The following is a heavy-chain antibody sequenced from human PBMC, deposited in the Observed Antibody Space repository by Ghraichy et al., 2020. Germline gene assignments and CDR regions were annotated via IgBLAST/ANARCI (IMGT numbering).Heavy chain of an antibody. D-gene: IGHD1-14*01. CDR3: AGDPGAKTSYYYGMDV. J-gene: IGHJ6*02. Sequence: GGSLRLSCAASGFTVSSNYMSWVRQAPGKGLEWVSVIYSGGSTYYADSVKGRFTISRDNSKNTLYLQMNSLRAEDTAVYYCAGDPGAKTSYYYGMDVWGQGTTVTVSS. V-gene: IGHV3-53*01. CDR1: GFTVSSNY. CDR2: IYSGGST.